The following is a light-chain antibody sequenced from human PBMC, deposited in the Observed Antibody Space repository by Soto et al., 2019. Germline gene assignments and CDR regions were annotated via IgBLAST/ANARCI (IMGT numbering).Light chain of an antibody. J-gene: IGKJ5*01. V-gene: IGKV1-13*02. CDR1: QGISSA. CDR2: DAS. Sequence: AIQLTQSPSSLSASVGDRVTITCRASQGISSALAWYQQKPGKAPKLLIYDASSLESGVPSRFSGSGSGTDFTLTISSLQPEDFATYYCQQFNSYEEITFGQGTRLEIK. CDR3: QQFNSYEEIT.